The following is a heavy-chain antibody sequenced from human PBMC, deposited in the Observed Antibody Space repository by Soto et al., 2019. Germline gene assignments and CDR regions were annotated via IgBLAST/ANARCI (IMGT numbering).Heavy chain of an antibody. CDR3: ARGSSSWYYYYYGMDV. D-gene: IGHD6-13*01. CDR1: GYTFTGHY. V-gene: IGHV1-2*04. CDR2: INPNSGGT. J-gene: IGHJ6*02. Sequence: QVQLVQSGAEVKKPGASVKVSCKASGYTFTGHYMHWVRQAPGQGLEWMGWINPNSGGTNYAQKFQGWVTMTRDTSISTAYMELSRLRSDDTAVYYCARGSSSWYYYYYGMDVWGQGTTVTVSS.